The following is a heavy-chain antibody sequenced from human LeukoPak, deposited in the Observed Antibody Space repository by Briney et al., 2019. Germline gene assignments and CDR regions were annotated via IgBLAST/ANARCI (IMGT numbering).Heavy chain of an antibody. CDR2: IYYSGST. V-gene: IGHV4-31*03. Sequence: SETLSLTCTVSGGSISSSSYYWGWIRQPPGKGLEWIGYIYYSGSTYYNPSLKSRVTISVDTSKNQFSLKLSSVTAADTAVYYCARDRGVRAYYYYMDVWGKGTTVTVSS. J-gene: IGHJ6*03. CDR1: GGSISSSSYY. CDR3: ARDRGVRAYYYYMDV.